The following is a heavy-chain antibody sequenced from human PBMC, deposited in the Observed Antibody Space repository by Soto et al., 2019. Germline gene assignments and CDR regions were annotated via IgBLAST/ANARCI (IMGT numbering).Heavy chain of an antibody. V-gene: IGHV3-23*01. D-gene: IGHD2-15*01. CDR3: AKDRSGAYCSGGICYSPDY. CDR1: GFTFSSHV. CDR2: ISGTGGT. Sequence: EVQLWESGGGLVQPGGSLRLSCAVSGFTFSSHVMSWVRQAPGKGLEWVSAISGTGGTYYADSVKGRFTISRDNYKNALYLQMNNLGDEDTALYYCAKDRSGAYCSGGICYSPDYWGQGTLVIVSS. J-gene: IGHJ4*02.